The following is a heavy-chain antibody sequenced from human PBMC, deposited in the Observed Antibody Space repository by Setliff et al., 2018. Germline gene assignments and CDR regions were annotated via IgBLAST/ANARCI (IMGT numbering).Heavy chain of an antibody. CDR1: GASTNSGDYY. CDR2: VDFSGKT. D-gene: IGHD3-10*01. J-gene: IGHJ4*02. Sequence: SDTLSLTCTVSGASTNSGDYYWSWIRQRPGKALEYIGYVDFSGKTDYNPSLKSRLTMSFDTSKNQFSLRLRSVSAADTAVYFCARRYFDSGSYFYFDYWGQGTLVTVSS. CDR3: ARRYFDSGSYFYFDY. V-gene: IGHV4-30-4*02.